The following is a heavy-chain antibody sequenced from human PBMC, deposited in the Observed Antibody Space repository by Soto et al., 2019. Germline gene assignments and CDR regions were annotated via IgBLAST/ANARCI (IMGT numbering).Heavy chain of an antibody. D-gene: IGHD3-22*01. V-gene: IGHV3-23*01. Sequence: EVQLWESGGDLVQPGGSLRLSCAASGFTFTNYAMTWVRQAPGKGLEWVSAISGSGGSTYYADSVKGRFTISRDNSKSTLYLQMNSLKAEDTAIYYCGKGGIVVVISATETNWFDPWGQGTLVTVSS. J-gene: IGHJ5*02. CDR3: GKGGIVVVISATETNWFDP. CDR2: ISGSGGST. CDR1: GFTFTNYA.